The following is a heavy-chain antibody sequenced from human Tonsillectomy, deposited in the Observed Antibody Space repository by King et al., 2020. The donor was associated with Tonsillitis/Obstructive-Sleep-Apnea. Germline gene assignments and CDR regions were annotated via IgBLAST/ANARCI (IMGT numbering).Heavy chain of an antibody. Sequence: QLVQSGAEVKKPGASVKVSCKASGYTFTNYGISWVRQAPGQGLEWMAWISAHNGHTNYAQKLQGRVTMTTDTSTSTAYMELRSLRSDDTAVYYCDRDSMSHYYDSSDYYTFYYWGQGTLVTVSA. CDR3: DRDSMSHYYDSSDYYTFYY. CDR1: GYTFTNYG. V-gene: IGHV1-18*01. J-gene: IGHJ4*02. D-gene: IGHD3-22*01. CDR2: ISAHNGHT.